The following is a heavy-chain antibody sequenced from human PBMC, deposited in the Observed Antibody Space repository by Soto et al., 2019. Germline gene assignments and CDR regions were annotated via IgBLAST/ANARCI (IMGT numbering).Heavy chain of an antibody. CDR1: GGSVSSGSYY. Sequence: SETLSLTCTVSGGSVSSGSYYWSWIRQPPGKGLEWIGYIYYSGSTNYNPSLKSRVTISVDTSKNQFSLKLSSVTAADTAVYYCARGFLHRPLSTIVVVADTTSDYYYYGMDVWGQGTTVTVSS. V-gene: IGHV4-61*01. CDR3: ARGFLHRPLSTIVVVADTTSDYYYYGMDV. CDR2: IYYSGST. J-gene: IGHJ6*02. D-gene: IGHD2-15*01.